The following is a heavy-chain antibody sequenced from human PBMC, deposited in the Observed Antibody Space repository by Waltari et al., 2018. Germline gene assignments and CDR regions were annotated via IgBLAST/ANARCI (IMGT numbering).Heavy chain of an antibody. CDR2: FIPILGIA. J-gene: IGHJ4*02. CDR1: GYTFTSYY. CDR3: ARENSIAAAGISAVDY. Sequence: QVQLVQSGAEVKKPGASVKVSCKASGYTFTSYYMHWVRKAPGQGLEWMGRFIPILGIANYTQKVQGRVKITADKSTSTAYMELSSLRSEDTAVYYCARENSIAAAGISAVDYWGQGTLVTVSS. D-gene: IGHD6-13*01. V-gene: IGHV1-69*09.